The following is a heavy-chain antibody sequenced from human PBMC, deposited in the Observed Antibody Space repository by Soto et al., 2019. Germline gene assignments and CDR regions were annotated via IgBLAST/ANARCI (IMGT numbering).Heavy chain of an antibody. Sequence: SGPTLVNPTQTLTLTCTFSGFSLTTSGVGVAWIRQPPGKALEWLAVIFWDDDKRYSPSLNSRLTITKDTSKNQVVLTMTNMDPVDTATYYCAQRPGRGHLFVPWGQGTLVTVSS. CDR3: AQRPGRGHLFVP. CDR1: GFSLTTSGVG. J-gene: IGHJ5*02. V-gene: IGHV2-5*02. D-gene: IGHD3-10*01. CDR2: IFWDDDK.